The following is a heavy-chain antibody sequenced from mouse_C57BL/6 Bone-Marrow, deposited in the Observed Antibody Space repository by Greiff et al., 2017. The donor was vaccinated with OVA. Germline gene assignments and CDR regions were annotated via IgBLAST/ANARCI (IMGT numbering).Heavy chain of an antibody. CDR2: ISDGGSYT. CDR3: ARDQGWLPFAY. J-gene: IGHJ3*01. Sequence: EVQLVESGGGLVKPGGSLKLSCAASGFTFSSYAMSWVRQTPEKRLEWVATISDGGSYTYYPDNVKGRFTISRDNAKNNLYLQMSHLKSEDTAMYYCARDQGWLPFAYWGQGTLVTVSA. CDR1: GFTFSSYA. V-gene: IGHV5-4*01. D-gene: IGHD2-3*01.